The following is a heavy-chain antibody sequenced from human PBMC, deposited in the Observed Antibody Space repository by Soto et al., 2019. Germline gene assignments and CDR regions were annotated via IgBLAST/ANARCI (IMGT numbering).Heavy chain of an antibody. CDR2: MSHAGGII. CDR1: GFTFSTCA. Sequence: GGSLRLSCVASGFTFSTCAMSCVRQAPWKGLEWLSVMSHAGGIIYYADSVKGRVSVSRDNSKNTLYLQMNSLRAEDTAVYYCATYIGVVPQTTFYYYYGLDVGGQGTTVTVSS. CDR3: ATYIGVVPQTTFYYYYGLDV. D-gene: IGHD2-2*01. J-gene: IGHJ6*02. V-gene: IGHV3-23*01.